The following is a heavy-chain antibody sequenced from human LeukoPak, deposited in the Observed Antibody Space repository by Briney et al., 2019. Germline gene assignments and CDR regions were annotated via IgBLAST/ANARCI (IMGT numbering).Heavy chain of an antibody. CDR2: INPNSGDT. CDR3: ARVSYYGSGSMRRGYYFDY. D-gene: IGHD3-10*01. CDR1: GYTFTGYY. Sequence: GASVKVSCKASGYTFTGYYMHWVRQAPGQGLEWMGRINPNSGDTNYAQKLQGRVTMTTDTSTSTAYMELRSLRSDDTAVYYCARVSYYGSGSMRRGYYFDYWGQGTLVTVSS. J-gene: IGHJ4*02. V-gene: IGHV1-2*06.